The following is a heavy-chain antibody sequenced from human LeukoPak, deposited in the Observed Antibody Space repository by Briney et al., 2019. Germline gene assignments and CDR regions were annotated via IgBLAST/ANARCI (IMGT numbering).Heavy chain of an antibody. CDR1: GFTFSNYG. CDR2: IWFDGTDK. J-gene: IGHJ4*02. CDR3: TKVTSGG. D-gene: IGHD3-10*01. V-gene: IGHV3-30*02. Sequence: PGGSLRLSCAASGFTFSNYGMHWVRQAPGKGLEWVAHIWFDGTDKYYADSVKGRFSISRDNSKNTLYLQMNSLRVEDTAVYYCTKVTSGGWGQGTLVTVSS.